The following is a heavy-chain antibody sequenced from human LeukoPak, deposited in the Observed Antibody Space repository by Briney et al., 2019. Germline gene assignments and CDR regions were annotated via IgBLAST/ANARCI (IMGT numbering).Heavy chain of an antibody. CDR1: GGSISSSSYY. J-gene: IGHJ5*02. V-gene: IGHV4-39*01. CDR3: ARHLRGGAAAGTRWFDP. Sequence: PSETLSLTCTVSGGSISSSSYYWGWIRQPPGKGLEWIGSIYYSGSTYYNPSLKSRVTISVDTSKNQFSLKLSSVTAADTAVYYCARHLRGGAAAGTRWFDPWGQGTLVTVSS. CDR2: IYYSGST. D-gene: IGHD6-13*01.